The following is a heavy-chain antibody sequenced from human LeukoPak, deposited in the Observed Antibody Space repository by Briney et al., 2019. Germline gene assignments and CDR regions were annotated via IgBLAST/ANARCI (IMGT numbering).Heavy chain of an antibody. V-gene: IGHV1-3*01. CDR2: INAGNGNT. Sequence: ASVEVSCKASGYTFTSYAMHWVRQAPGQRFEWMGWINAGNGNTKYSQKFQGRVTISRDTSASTAYMELSSLRSEDTAVYYCARENSGYGYSFDYWGQGTLVTVSS. D-gene: IGHD5-12*01. CDR3: ARENSGYGYSFDY. J-gene: IGHJ4*02. CDR1: GYTFTSYA.